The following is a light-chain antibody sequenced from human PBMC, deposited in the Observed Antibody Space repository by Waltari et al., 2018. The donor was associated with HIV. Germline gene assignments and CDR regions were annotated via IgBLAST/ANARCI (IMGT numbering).Light chain of an antibody. CDR1: SGSVSTSYY. J-gene: IGLJ3*02. V-gene: IGLV8-61*01. CDR3: GLFMGNVIWV. CDR2: STT. Sequence: QTVVTQEPSFSVSPGGTVTLTCGLSSGSVSTSYYASWYQQTPGQAPRTVIYSTTTRSAGVPSRFSCSILGNKAALTLTGAQADDESNYFCGLFMGNVIWVFGAGTNLTVL.